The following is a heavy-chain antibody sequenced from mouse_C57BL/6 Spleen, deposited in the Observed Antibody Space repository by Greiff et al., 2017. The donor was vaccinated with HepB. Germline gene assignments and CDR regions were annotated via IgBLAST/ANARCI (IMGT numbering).Heavy chain of an antibody. D-gene: IGHD1-1*01. CDR2: ISDGGSYT. CDR1: GFTFSSYA. V-gene: IGHV5-4*01. Sequence: EVQLQESGGGLVKPGGSLKLSCAASGFTFSSYAMSWVRQTPEKRLEWVATISDGGSYTYYPDNVKGRFTISRDNAKNNLYLQMSHLKSEDTAMYYCARGDFITTVVAHFDYWGQGTTLTVSS. J-gene: IGHJ2*01. CDR3: ARGDFITTVVAHFDY.